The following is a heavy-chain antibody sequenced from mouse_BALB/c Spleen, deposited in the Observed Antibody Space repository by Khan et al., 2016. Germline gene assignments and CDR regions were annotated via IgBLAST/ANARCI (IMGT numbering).Heavy chain of an antibody. J-gene: IGHJ2*01. Sequence: DLVKPGASVKLSCKASDYTFTSYWINWIKQRPGQGLEWLGRIAPGSGSTYYNEMFKGKATLTVDTSSSTAYIQLSSLSSEDSAVYFCARESGYYFDYWGQGTTLTVSS. CDR3: ARESGYYFDY. D-gene: IGHD3-1*01. CDR1: DYTFTSYW. V-gene: IGHV1S41*01. CDR2: IAPGSGST.